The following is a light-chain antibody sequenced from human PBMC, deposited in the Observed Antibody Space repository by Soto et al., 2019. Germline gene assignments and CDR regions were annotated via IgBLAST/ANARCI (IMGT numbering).Light chain of an antibody. J-gene: IGKJ3*01. Sequence: DIQLTQSPSFLSASVGDRVTITCRASQGISSYLAWYQQKPGKAPKLLIYAASTLQSGVPSRFSVSGSGTEFTITMSSLQPEDFTTYYCQQGGTFCPGTKVDI. CDR1: QGISSY. CDR3: QQGGT. CDR2: AAS. V-gene: IGKV1-9*01.